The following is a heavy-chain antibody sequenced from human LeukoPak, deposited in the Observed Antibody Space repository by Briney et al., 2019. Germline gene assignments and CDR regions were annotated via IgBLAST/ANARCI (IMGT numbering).Heavy chain of an antibody. V-gene: IGHV2-70*11. Sequence: SGPTLVNPTQTLTLTCTFSGFSLSTSGMCVSWIRQPPGKALEWLARIDWDDDKYYSTSLKIRLTISKDTSKNQVVLTMTNMYPVDTATYYCARIRYYYDSSGYYFDYWGQGTLVTVSS. J-gene: IGHJ4*02. CDR1: GFSLSTSGMC. CDR3: ARIRYYYDSSGYYFDY. CDR2: IDWDDDK. D-gene: IGHD3-22*01.